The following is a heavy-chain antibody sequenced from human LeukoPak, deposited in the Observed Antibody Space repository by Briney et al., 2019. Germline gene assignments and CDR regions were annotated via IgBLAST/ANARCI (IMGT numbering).Heavy chain of an antibody. Sequence: ASVKVSCKASGYIFTSYGISSVRQAPGQGLEWMGWISVYNGNTNYPQRLQGRVTMTTDTSTTTAYMELRSLRSDDTAVYYCARDINGYYYDSHGYYPTDLWGQGTLVTVSS. J-gene: IGHJ5*02. D-gene: IGHD3-22*01. CDR2: ISVYNGNT. V-gene: IGHV1-18*01. CDR3: ARDINGYYYDSHGYYPTDL. CDR1: GYIFTSYG.